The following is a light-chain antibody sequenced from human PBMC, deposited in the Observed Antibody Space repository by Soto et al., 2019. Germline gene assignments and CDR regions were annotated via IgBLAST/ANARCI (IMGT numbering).Light chain of an antibody. CDR1: QSFSNNY. CDR2: GAS. J-gene: IGKJ5*01. CDR3: QQYIKWPIT. V-gene: IGKV3-20*01. Sequence: IVWTQSPGSLSLSPGESPTLSCRASQSFSNNYLAWCQQKPGQAPRLLIYGASNRATGIPDRFSGSESGTEFTLTVSSLESEDLAVYYCQQYIKWPITFGQGTRLEI.